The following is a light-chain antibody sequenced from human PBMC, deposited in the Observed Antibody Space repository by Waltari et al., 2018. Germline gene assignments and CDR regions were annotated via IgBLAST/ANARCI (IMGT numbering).Light chain of an antibody. CDR3: SAYTSTSALV. Sequence: QSALTQPASVSGSPGQSITISCTGTSNDVGFYNYVSCYQQHPGKAPKVIIYEVSNRPSGSSNRFAGSNAGNTASLTISGLQHEDEADYHCSAYTSTSALVFGTGTKVTVL. CDR1: SNDVGFYNY. J-gene: IGLJ1*01. V-gene: IGLV2-14*01. CDR2: EVS.